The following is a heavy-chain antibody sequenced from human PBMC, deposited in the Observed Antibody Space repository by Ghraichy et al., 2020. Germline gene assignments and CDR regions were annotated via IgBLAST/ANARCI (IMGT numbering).Heavy chain of an antibody. Sequence: SVKVSCKASADTFSSYSISWVQQAPGQGLEWVGGIIPMFDTTNFAQRFQGRVTITADKPTSTAYMKLSSLRSEDTAMYYCAAGYCSGGGCYAGFFQIYAMDVWGHGTTVTVS. D-gene: IGHD2-15*01. CDR3: AAGYCSGGGCYAGFFQIYAMDV. CDR1: ADTFSSYS. CDR2: IIPMFDTT. J-gene: IGHJ6*02. V-gene: IGHV1-69*06.